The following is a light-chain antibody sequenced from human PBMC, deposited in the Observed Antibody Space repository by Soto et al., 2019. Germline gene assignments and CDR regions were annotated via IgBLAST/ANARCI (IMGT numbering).Light chain of an antibody. V-gene: IGKV2-30*02. CDR2: EVS. J-gene: IGKJ1*01. CDR1: QSLVHSDGNTF. Sequence: DVVMTQSPLSLPVTLGQPASISCRSSQSLVHSDGNTFLNWFQQRPGHSPRRLIYEVSNRDSGVPDRFSGSGSGTDFTLKISGVVAEDVGVYHCMQGTHWPPWTFGLGTKVEIK. CDR3: MQGTHWPPWT.